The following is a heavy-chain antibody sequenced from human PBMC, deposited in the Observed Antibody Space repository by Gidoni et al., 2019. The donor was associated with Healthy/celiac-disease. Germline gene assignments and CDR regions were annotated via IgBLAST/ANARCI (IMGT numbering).Heavy chain of an antibody. CDR3: ARLLYSYGTFVSGYGMDV. J-gene: IGHJ6*02. D-gene: IGHD5-18*01. Sequence: QLQLQESGPGLVKPSETLSLTCTVSGGSISSSSYYWGWIRQPPGKGLEWIGSIYYSGSTYYNPSLKSRVTISVDTSKNQFSLKLSSVTAADTAVYYCARLLYSYGTFVSGYGMDVWGQGTTVTVSS. CDR1: GGSISSSSYY. V-gene: IGHV4-39*01. CDR2: IYYSGST.